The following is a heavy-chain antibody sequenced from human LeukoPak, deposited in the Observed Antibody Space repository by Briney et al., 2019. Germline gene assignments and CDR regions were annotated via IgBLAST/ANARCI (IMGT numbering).Heavy chain of an antibody. D-gene: IGHD2-15*01. V-gene: IGHV1-69*13. CDR2: IILIFGTA. J-gene: IGHJ6*03. Sequence: SVKLSCKPSRGTFSSYAISCGRQAPGQGHEWMGGIILIFGTANCAQQFQGRVMITADESTSTAYMELSSLGSEDTAVYYCARVGSIAGAVHYYYYYMDVWGKGTTVTVSS. CDR3: ARVGSIAGAVHYYYYYMDV. CDR1: RGTFSSYA.